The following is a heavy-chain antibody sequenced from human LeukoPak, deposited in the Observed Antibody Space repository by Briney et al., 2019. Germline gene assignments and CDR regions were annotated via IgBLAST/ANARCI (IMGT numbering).Heavy chain of an antibody. J-gene: IGHJ4*02. CDR3: AREDSSGYYDYFDY. D-gene: IGHD3-22*01. Sequence: PGGSLRLSCAASGFTFSSYWMHWVRHAPGKGLVWVSRIVIDGSSTTYADSVKGRFTISRDNAKNTLYLQMNSLRAEDTAVYYCAREDSSGYYDYFDYWGQGTLVTVSS. CDR2: IVIDGSST. CDR1: GFTFSSYW. V-gene: IGHV3-74*01.